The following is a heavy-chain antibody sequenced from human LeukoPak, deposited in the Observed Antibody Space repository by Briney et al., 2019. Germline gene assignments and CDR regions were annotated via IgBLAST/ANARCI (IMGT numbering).Heavy chain of an antibody. D-gene: IGHD3-22*01. J-gene: IGHJ3*02. CDR2: IWYDGSNK. Sequence: GGSLRLSCAASGFTFSSYGMHWVRQAPGKGLEWVAVIWYDGSNKYYADSVKGRFTISRDNSKNTLYLQMNGLRAEDTAVYYCAKDSAGYYYAFDIWGQGTMVTVSS. V-gene: IGHV3-33*06. CDR1: GFTFSSYG. CDR3: AKDSAGYYYAFDI.